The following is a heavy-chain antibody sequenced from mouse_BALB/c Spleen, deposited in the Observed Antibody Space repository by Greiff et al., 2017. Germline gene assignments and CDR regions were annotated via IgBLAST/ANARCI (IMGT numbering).Heavy chain of an antibody. J-gene: IGHJ3*01. CDR3: AKLYGNSSWFAY. CDR1: GYSFTGYY. D-gene: IGHD2-1*01. V-gene: IGHV1-31*01. Sequence: EVKLQESGPELVKPGASVKISCKASGYSFTGYYMHWVKQSHVKSLEWIGRINPYNGATSYNQNFKDKASLTVDKSSSTAYMELHSLTSEDSAVYYCAKLYGNSSWFAYWGQGTLVTVSA. CDR2: INPYNGAT.